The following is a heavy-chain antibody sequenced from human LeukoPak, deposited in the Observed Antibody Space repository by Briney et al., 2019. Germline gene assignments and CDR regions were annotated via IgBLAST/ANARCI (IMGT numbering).Heavy chain of an antibody. CDR3: ARAGYSYPTGGWDY. V-gene: IGHV3-33*01. CDR1: GFTFSSYV. D-gene: IGHD5-18*01. CDR2: IWFDGSNY. Sequence: GGSLRLSCVASGFTFSSYVMHWVRQAPGKGLEWVAVIWFDGSNYYYADFVKGRFTISRDSSKNTLYLQMNSLRAEDTAVYYCARAGYSYPTGGWDYWGQGTLVTASS. J-gene: IGHJ4*02.